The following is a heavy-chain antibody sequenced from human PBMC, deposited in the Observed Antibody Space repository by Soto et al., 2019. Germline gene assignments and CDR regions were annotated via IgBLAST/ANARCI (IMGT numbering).Heavy chain of an antibody. CDR1: GFTFSSYC. D-gene: IGHD3-3*01. CDR3: ARVAIRFLEWLPPQEGWFDP. CDR2: IKQDGSEK. V-gene: IGHV3-7*01. J-gene: IGHJ5*02. Sequence: GGSLRLSCSASGFTFSSYCMSWVRQAPGKGLEWVANIKQDGSEKYYVDSVKGRFTISRDNAKNSLYLQMNSLRAEDTAVYYCARVAIRFLEWLPPQEGWFDPWGQGTLVTVSS.